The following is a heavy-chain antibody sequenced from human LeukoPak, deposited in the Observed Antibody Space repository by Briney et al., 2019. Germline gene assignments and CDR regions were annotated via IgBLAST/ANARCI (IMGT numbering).Heavy chain of an antibody. D-gene: IGHD2-2*01. CDR3: AALGYCSSTSCYLRSSFWFDP. CDR1: GFTFTSSA. Sequence: ASVNVSCKASGFTFTSSAVQWVRQARGQRLEWIGWIVVGSGNTNYAQKFQERVTITRDMSTSTAYMELSSLRSEDTAVYYCAALGYCSSTSCYLRSSFWFDPWGQGTLVTVSS. CDR2: IVVGSGNT. J-gene: IGHJ5*02. V-gene: IGHV1-58*01.